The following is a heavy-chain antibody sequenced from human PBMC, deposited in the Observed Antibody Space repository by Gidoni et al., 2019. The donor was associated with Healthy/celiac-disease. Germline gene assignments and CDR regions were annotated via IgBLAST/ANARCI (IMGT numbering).Heavy chain of an antibody. CDR1: GFTLSSSW. D-gene: IGHD3-3*01. Sequence: EVQLVESGGGLVQPGGSLSLSCAASGFTLSSSWMHWVRQAPGQGLVWVSRINSDGSSTSYADSVKGRFTISRDNAKNTLYLQMNSLRAEDTAVYYCARGSRYDFWSGYFAPDYWGQGTLVTVSS. J-gene: IGHJ4*02. CDR2: INSDGSST. V-gene: IGHV3-74*01. CDR3: ARGSRYDFWSGYFAPDY.